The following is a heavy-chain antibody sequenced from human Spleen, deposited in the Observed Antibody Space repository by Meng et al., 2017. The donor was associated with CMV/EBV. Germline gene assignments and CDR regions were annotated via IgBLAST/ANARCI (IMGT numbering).Heavy chain of an antibody. V-gene: IGHV4-39*07. CDR1: GGSISTPSLY. CDR3: ARDSGYDSEVYYYGMDV. Sequence: SETLSLTCIVSGGSISTPSLYWGWIRQPPGKGLEWIGHIYYTGSTYYNPSLKSRVTISEDTSKNQFSLMLTSLTAADTAVYYCARDSGYDSEVYYYGMDVWGQGTTVTVS. CDR2: IYYTGST. D-gene: IGHD5-12*01. J-gene: IGHJ6*02.